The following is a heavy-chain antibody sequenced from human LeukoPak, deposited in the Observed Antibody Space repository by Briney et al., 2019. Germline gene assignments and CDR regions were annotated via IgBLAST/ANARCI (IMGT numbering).Heavy chain of an antibody. D-gene: IGHD3-22*01. CDR1: GFTFSSYA. CDR3: AKSPYYYDSTDY. V-gene: IGHV3-23*01. J-gene: IGHJ4*02. Sequence: GGSLRLSCAASGFTFSSYAMSWVRQAPGKGLEWVSAISGSGGSTYYADSVKGRFTISRDNSKNTLYLQTNSLRAEDTAVYYCAKSPYYYDSTDYWGQGTLVTVSS. CDR2: ISGSGGST.